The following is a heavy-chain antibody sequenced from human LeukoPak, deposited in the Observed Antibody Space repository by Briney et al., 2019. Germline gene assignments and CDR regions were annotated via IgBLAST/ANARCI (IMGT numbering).Heavy chain of an antibody. V-gene: IGHV3-30*18. CDR2: ISYDGSNK. CDR1: GFTFSSYG. CDR3: AKAASGLGYYYGMDV. D-gene: IGHD3-10*01. Sequence: GRSLRLSCAASGFTFSSYGMHWVRQAPGKGLEWVAVISYDGSNKYYADSVKGRFTISRDNSKNTLYLQMNSLRAEDTAVYYCAKAASGLGYYYGMDVWGKGTTVTVSS. J-gene: IGHJ6*04.